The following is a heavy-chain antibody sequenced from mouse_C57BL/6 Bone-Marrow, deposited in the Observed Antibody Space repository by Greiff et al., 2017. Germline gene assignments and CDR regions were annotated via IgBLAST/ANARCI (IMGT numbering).Heavy chain of an antibody. CDR3: ARHEGWLPPAWFAY. J-gene: IGHJ3*01. Sequence: EVKLMESGGDLVKPGGSLKLSCAASGFTFSSYGMSWVRQTPDKRLEWVATISSGGSYTYYPDSVKGRFTIYRDNAKNTLYLQMSSLKSEDTAMYYCARHEGWLPPAWFAYWGQGTLVTVSA. V-gene: IGHV5-6*01. CDR1: GFTFSSYG. CDR2: ISSGGSYT. D-gene: IGHD2-3*01.